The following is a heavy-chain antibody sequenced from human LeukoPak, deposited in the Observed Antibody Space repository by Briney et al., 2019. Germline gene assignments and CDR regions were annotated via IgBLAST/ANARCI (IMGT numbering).Heavy chain of an antibody. J-gene: IGHJ5*02. CDR3: ARAKYDSSGYYWFDP. Sequence: ASVKVSCKASGYTFTSYGISWVRQAPGQGLEWMGWISAYNGYTKYAEKLQGRVTMTTDTSTSTAYMELRSLGSDDTAVYYCARAKYDSSGYYWFDPWGQGTLVTVSS. CDR2: ISAYNGYT. CDR1: GYTFTSYG. V-gene: IGHV1-18*01. D-gene: IGHD3-22*01.